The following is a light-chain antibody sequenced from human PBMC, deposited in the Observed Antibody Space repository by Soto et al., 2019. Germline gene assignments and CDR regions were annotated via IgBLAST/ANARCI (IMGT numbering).Light chain of an antibody. V-gene: IGKV3-20*01. J-gene: IGKJ2*01. CDR1: QSISSSY. Sequence: EIILTQSPGILSLSPGERATLSCRASQSISSSYIAWYQQRPGQAPRLLIYGASNSATCIPDSFSASGSKTVFTLTISRLEPEDFAGYYCQQYGSSPRYTYGQGTKLEIK. CDR2: GAS. CDR3: QQYGSSPRYT.